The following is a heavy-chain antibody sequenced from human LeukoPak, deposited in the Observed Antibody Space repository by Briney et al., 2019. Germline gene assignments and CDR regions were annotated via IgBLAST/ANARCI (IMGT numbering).Heavy chain of an antibody. CDR3: ARGSGYYLGNY. V-gene: IGHV3-53*01. CDR2: IYGGGST. D-gene: IGHD3-22*01. Sequence: PGGSLRLSCAASGFTVSSIHMGWVRQAPGKGLEWVSVIYGGGSTYYADSVKGRFTISRDNSKNTLYLQMSSLRAEDTAVYYCARGSGYYLGNYWGQGTLVTVSS. CDR1: GFTVSSIH. J-gene: IGHJ4*02.